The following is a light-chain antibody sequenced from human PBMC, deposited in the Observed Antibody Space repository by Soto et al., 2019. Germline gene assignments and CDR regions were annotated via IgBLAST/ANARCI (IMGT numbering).Light chain of an antibody. CDR1: QSISTY. CDR3: QQSSTTPRT. CDR2: AAS. V-gene: IGKV1-39*01. Sequence: DIQMTQSPSSLSASVGDRVTITCRASQSISTYLNWYQQKPGKAPTLLIYAASTLQIGVPSRFSGSGSGTDFRLTISSLQPEDIATYNCQQSSTTPRTFGQGTNVDFK. J-gene: IGKJ1*01.